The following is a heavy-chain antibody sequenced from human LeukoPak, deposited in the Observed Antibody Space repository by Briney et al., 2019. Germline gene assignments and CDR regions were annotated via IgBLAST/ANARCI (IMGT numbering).Heavy chain of an antibody. V-gene: IGHV3-7*01. CDR1: GFTFSTYW. CDR3: ATNRYFDY. Sequence: GGSLRLSCAASGFTFSTYWMSWVRQAPGKGLEWVANIKQDGSDKYYVSSVKGRFTISGDNAKNSLYLQMNSLRAEDTAVYYCATNRYFDYWGQGTLVTVSS. D-gene: IGHD2-8*01. CDR2: IKQDGSDK. J-gene: IGHJ4*02.